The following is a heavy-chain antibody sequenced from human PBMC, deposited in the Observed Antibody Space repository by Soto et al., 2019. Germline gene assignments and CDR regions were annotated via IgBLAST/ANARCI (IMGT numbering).Heavy chain of an antibody. CDR3: ARLIGDSWLDS. CDR1: GDSVSINCAT. V-gene: IGHV6-1*01. D-gene: IGHD2-8*01. Sequence: QVQLQQSGPQLVMPSQTRSLTCAISGDSVSINCATWDWIRQSPSRDLEWLGRTYYRSKWYTDYAVSVKGRIPINPDTSNNHLSLQLDSVTPDDTAVYYCARLIGDSWLDSWGQGTLVTVSS. CDR2: TYYRSKWYT. J-gene: IGHJ5*01.